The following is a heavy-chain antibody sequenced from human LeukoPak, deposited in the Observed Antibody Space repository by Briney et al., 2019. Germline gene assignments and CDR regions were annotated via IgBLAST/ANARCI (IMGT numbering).Heavy chain of an antibody. CDR3: ARQGSYFDY. J-gene: IGHJ4*02. CDR1: GYSFTSYW. Sequence: HGESLKISCKGSGYSFTSYWIAWARQMPGKGLEWMGIIYPGDSDTRYSPSFQGQVTISADKSISTAYLQWSSLKASDTAMFYCARQGSYFDYWAQGTLVTVSS. V-gene: IGHV5-51*01. CDR2: IYPGDSDT.